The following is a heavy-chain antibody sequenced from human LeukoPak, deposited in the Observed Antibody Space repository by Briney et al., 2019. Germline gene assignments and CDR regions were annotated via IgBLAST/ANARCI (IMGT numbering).Heavy chain of an antibody. CDR2: ISPSGTST. D-gene: IGHD6-13*01. CDR3: ARDLVAAPAPRGAGYYYMDV. J-gene: IGHJ6*03. V-gene: IGHV1-46*01. Sequence: ASVKVSCKASGYTFSNYCMHWVRQAPGQGLEWMGIISPSGTSTTYAQKFQGRVTMTRDMSTSTVYMELSSLRSEDTAVYYCARDLVAAPAPRGAGYYYMDVWGKGTTVTVSS. CDR1: GYTFSNYC.